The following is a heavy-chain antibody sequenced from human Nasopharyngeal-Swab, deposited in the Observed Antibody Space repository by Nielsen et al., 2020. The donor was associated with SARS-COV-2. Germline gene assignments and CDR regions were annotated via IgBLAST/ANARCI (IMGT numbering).Heavy chain of an antibody. J-gene: IGHJ5*02. V-gene: IGHV3-30*18. CDR3: AKDQSINWFDP. Sequence: PGKGLEWVAVKSYDGSNKYYADSVNGRFTISRDNSKNTLYLQMNSLRAEDTAVYYRAKDQSINWFDPWGQGTLVTVSS. D-gene: IGHD2-21*01. CDR2: KSYDGSNK.